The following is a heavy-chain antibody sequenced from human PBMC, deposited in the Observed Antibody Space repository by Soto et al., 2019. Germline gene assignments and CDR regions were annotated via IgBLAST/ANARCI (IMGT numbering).Heavy chain of an antibody. V-gene: IGHV3-23*01. D-gene: IGHD1-1*01. J-gene: IGHJ6*03. CDR1: GFTFSSYA. Sequence: GESLKISCAASGFTFSSYAMSWVRQAPGKGLEWVSAISGSGGTTYYADSVKGRFTIARDNSKNTLYLQMNTLRAEDTAVYYCAKAYWTPQLSYYYYYMDVWGKGTTVTVSS. CDR2: ISGSGGTT. CDR3: AKAYWTPQLSYYYYYMDV.